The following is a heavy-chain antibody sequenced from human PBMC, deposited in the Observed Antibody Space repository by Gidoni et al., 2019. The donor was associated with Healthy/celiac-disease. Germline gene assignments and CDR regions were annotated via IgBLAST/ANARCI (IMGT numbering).Heavy chain of an antibody. D-gene: IGHD3-22*01. J-gene: IGHJ5*02. CDR1: GYSFTSYW. CDR3: ARLGNYYDSSGYYFSSMAPEPINWFDP. Sequence: VQSGAEVKKPGESLKISCKGSGYSFTSYWIGWVRKMPGKGLEWMGIIYPGDSDTRYSPSFQGQVTLSADKSISTAYLQWSSLKASDTAMYYCARLGNYYDSSGYYFSSMAPEPINWFDPWGQGTLVTVSS. V-gene: IGHV5-51*03. CDR2: IYPGDSDT.